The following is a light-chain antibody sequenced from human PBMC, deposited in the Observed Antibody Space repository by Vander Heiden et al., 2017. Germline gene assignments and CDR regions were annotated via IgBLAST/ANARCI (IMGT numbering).Light chain of an antibody. CDR1: QSVSNSD. CDR3: QQYANSPLT. V-gene: IGKV3-20*01. J-gene: IGKJ4*01. CDR2: GAS. Sequence: EIVLTQSPGTLSLSPGERATLSCRASQSVSNSDLAWYQQKPGQAPRLLIYGASTRATGVQDRFSGSGSGTDFTLSISTLEPEDFAVYYCQQYANSPLTFGGGTKVEIK.